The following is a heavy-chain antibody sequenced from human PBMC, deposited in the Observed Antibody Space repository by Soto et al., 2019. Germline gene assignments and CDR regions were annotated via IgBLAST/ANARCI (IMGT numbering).Heavy chain of an antibody. D-gene: IGHD3-22*01. CDR3: ARQIYDSDTGPNFQYYFDS. Sequence: GESLKISCQGSGYSFAGYCITWVLQKPWKGLEWMGRVDPSDSQTYYSPSFRGHVTISVTKSITTVFLQWSSLRASDTAMYYCARQIYDSDTGPNFQYYFDSWGQGTPVTVSS. V-gene: IGHV5-10-1*01. CDR1: GYSFAGYC. J-gene: IGHJ4*02. CDR2: VDPSDSQT.